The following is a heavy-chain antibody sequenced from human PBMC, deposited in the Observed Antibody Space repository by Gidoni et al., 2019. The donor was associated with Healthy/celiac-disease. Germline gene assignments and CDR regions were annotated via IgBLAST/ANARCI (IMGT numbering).Heavy chain of an antibody. CDR3: VCIAAAEAGGYFQH. D-gene: IGHD6-13*01. Sequence: EVQLVESGGGLVQPGGSLSLSCSASGFPFRSYAMHWVRQAPGKGLEYVSAISSNGGSTYYADSVKGRFTISRDNSKNTLYLQMSSLRAEDTAVYYCVCIAAAEAGGYFQHWGQGTLVTVSS. CDR1: GFPFRSYA. J-gene: IGHJ1*01. V-gene: IGHV3-64D*06. CDR2: ISSNGGST.